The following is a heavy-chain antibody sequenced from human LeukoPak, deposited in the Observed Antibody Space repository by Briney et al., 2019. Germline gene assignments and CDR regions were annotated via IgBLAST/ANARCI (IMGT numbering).Heavy chain of an antibody. CDR1: GYTFTSYG. CDR3: ARVYSTNYYGSGDRPFLFDY. D-gene: IGHD3-10*01. J-gene: IGHJ4*02. CDR2: ISTYYGNT. V-gene: IGHV1-18*01. Sequence: ASVKVSCKASGYTFTSYGFSWVRQAPGQGLEWMGWISTYYGNTNYAQKLQDRVTMTTDTSTSTAYMELTSLRSDDTTVYYCARVYSTNYYGSGDRPFLFDYWGQGTVVTVSS.